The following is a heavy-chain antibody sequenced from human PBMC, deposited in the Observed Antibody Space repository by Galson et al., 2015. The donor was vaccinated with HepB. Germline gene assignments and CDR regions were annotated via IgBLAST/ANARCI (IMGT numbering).Heavy chain of an antibody. CDR3: ARVGHGGYSGYDLDY. J-gene: IGHJ4*02. D-gene: IGHD5-12*01. CDR2: INPGGGST. CDR1: GYTFTSYY. V-gene: IGHV1-46*01. Sequence: SVKVSCKASGYTFTSYYMHWVRQAPGQGLEWMGIINPGGGSTSYAQKFQGRVTMTRDTSTSTVYMELSSLRSEDTAVYYCARVGHGGYSGYDLDYWGQGTLVTVSS.